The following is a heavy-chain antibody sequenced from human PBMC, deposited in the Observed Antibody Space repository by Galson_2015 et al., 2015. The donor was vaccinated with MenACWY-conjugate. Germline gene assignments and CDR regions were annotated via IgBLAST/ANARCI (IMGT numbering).Heavy chain of an antibody. CDR1: GFTFSSYG. CDR3: AKDPTRRLDSLDY. CDR2: ISYDGSNK. D-gene: IGHD5-24*01. J-gene: IGHJ4*02. Sequence: SLRLSCAASGFTFSSYGMHWVRQAPGKGLEWVAVISYDGSNKYYADSVKGRFTISRDNSKNTLYLQMNSLRAEDTAVYYCAKDPTRRLDSLDYWGQGPPVTVSS. V-gene: IGHV3-30*18.